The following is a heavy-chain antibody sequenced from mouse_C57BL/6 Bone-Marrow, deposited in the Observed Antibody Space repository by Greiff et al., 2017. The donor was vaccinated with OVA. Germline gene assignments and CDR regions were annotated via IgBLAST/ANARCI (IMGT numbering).Heavy chain of an antibody. Sequence: EVNVVESGAELVRPGASVKLSCTASGFNIKDDYMHWVKQRPEQGLEWIGWIDPENGDTEYASKFQGKATITADTSSNTAYLQLSSLTSEDTAVYYCTTPCDYWGQGTTLTVSS. CDR2: IDPENGDT. CDR1: GFNIKDDY. J-gene: IGHJ2*01. CDR3: TTPCDY. V-gene: IGHV14-4*01.